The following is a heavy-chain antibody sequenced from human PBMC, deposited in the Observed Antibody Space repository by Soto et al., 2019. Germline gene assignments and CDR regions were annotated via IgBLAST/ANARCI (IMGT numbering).Heavy chain of an antibody. V-gene: IGHV4-4*07. Sequence: SETLSLTCTVSGGSISSYYWSWIRQPAGKGLEWIGRIYYSGSTNYNPSLKSRVTISVDTSKNQFSLKLSSATAADTAVYYCARDTLVGAINYWGQGTLVTVSS. CDR2: IYYSGST. J-gene: IGHJ4*02. D-gene: IGHD1-26*01. CDR1: GGSISSYY. CDR3: ARDTLVGAINY.